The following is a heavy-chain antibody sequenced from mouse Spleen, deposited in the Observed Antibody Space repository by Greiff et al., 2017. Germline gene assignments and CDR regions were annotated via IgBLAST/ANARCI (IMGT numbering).Heavy chain of an antibody. D-gene: IGHD2-4*01. CDR2: IDPANGNT. CDR3: ARWGRLGYFDY. Sequence: EVKLVESVAELVRPGASVKLSYTTSGFNVKNTYMHWVKQRPEQGLEWIGRIDPANGNTKCAPKFQGKATITADTSSNTAYLQLSSLTSEDTAIYYCARWGRLGYFDYWGQGTTLTVSS. CDR1: GFNVKNTY. J-gene: IGHJ2*01. V-gene: IGHV14-3*01.